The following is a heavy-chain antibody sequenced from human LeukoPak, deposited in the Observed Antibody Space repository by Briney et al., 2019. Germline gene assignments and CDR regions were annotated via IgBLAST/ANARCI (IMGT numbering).Heavy chain of an antibody. V-gene: IGHV3-74*01. CDR3: ARRGDGYNNGMDV. J-gene: IGHJ6*02. D-gene: IGHD5-24*01. Sequence: QPGGSLRLSCAASGLTLSSHWMHWVRQAPGKGLVWVSRITNDGSSTTYADSVKGRFTISRDNAKNMLYLQVNSLRAEDTAVYYCARRGDGYNNGMDVWGQGTTVTVSS. CDR2: ITNDGSST. CDR1: GLTLSSHW.